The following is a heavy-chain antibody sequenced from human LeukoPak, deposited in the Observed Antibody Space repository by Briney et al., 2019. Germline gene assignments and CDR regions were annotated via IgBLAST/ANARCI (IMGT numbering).Heavy chain of an antibody. Sequence: ASVKVSCKASGYTFTSYYMHWVRQAPGQGLEWMGIINPSGGSTSYAQKFQGRVTMTRDTSTSTVYMELSSLRSEDTAVYYCARGWGTYYYDSSGYPPDYWGQGTLVTVSS. CDR3: ARGWGTYYYDSSGYPPDY. J-gene: IGHJ4*02. V-gene: IGHV1-46*01. CDR2: INPSGGST. CDR1: GYTFTSYY. D-gene: IGHD3-22*01.